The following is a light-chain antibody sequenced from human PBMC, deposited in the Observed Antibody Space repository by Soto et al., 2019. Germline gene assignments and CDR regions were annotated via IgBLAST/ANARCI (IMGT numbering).Light chain of an antibody. Sequence: DIQMAQSPSTLSASVGGRVTIACRASQSISSWLAWYQQKPGKAPKFLIYKASTLESGVPSRFSGSGSGTEFTFTISSLQPEDVATYYCQQYTNTNNPWMFGQGTKVDI. CDR2: KAS. CDR3: QQYTNTNNPWM. J-gene: IGKJ1*01. CDR1: QSISSW. V-gene: IGKV1-5*03.